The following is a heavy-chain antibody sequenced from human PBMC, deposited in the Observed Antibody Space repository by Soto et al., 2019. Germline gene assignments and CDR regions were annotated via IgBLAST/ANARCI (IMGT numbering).Heavy chain of an antibody. D-gene: IGHD3-3*01. CDR3: ARDRALDDFWSGYSINWLDP. CDR1: GYSISSGYY. V-gene: IGHV4-38-2*02. J-gene: IGHJ5*02. Sequence: LSLTCAVSGYSISSGYYWGWIRQPPGKGLEWIGSIYHSGSTYYNPSLKSRVTISVDTSKNQFSLKLSSVTAADTAVYYCARDRALDDFWSGYSINWLDPWGQGTLVTVSS. CDR2: IYHSGST.